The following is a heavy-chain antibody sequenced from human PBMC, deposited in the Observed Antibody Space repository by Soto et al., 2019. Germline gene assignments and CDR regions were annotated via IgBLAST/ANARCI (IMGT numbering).Heavy chain of an antibody. CDR2: ISGSGGST. D-gene: IGHD3-16*01. CDR1: GFTFSSYA. Sequence: GGSLRLSCAASGFTFSSYAMSWVRQAPGKGLEWVSAISGSGGSTYYADSVKGRFTISRDNSKNTLYLQMNSLRAEDTAVYYCAKDRLTGDGRAHAFDIWGQGTMVTVSS. J-gene: IGHJ3*02. CDR3: AKDRLTGDGRAHAFDI. V-gene: IGHV3-23*01.